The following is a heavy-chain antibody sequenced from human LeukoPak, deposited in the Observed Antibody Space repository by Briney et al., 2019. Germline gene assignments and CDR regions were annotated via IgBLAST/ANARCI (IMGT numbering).Heavy chain of an antibody. CDR1: GGSISSYY. CDR2: IYYSGST. J-gene: IGHJ5*02. V-gene: IGHV4-59*01. Sequence: SETLSLTCTVSGGSISSYYWSWIRQPPGKGLEWIGYIYYSGSTNYNPSLKSRVTISLDTSKSQFSLKLTSVTDADTAVYYCATSYSGSSPNWFDPWGQGTLVTVSS. CDR3: ATSYSGSSPNWFDP. D-gene: IGHD3-22*01.